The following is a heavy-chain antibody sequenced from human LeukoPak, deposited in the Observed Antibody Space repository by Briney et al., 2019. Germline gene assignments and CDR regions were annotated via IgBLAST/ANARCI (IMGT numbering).Heavy chain of an antibody. J-gene: IGHJ5*02. V-gene: IGHV3-21*01. CDR3: ARDDPRLKNWFDP. CDR2: ISSSSSYI. CDR1: GFTFSNAW. Sequence: GGSLRLSCAASGFTFSNAWMNWVRQAPGKGLEWVSSISSSSSYIYYADSVKGRFTISRDNAKNSLYLQMNSLRAEDTAVYYCARDDPRLKNWFDPWGQGTLVTVSS.